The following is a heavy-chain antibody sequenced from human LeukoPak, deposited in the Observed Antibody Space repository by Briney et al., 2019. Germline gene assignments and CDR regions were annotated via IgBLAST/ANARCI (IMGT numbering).Heavy chain of an antibody. CDR3: TKDFAVASYNWFDP. D-gene: IGHD5-12*01. CDR1: GFTFGNYG. J-gene: IGHJ5*02. V-gene: IGHV3-30*18. CDR2: ISFDESSE. Sequence: GVSLRLSCAASGFTFGNYGMHWVRQAPGKGLEWVALISFDESSEYYADSVKGRFSISRDNSKNTLYLQMNSLRVEDTAVYYCTKDFAVASYNWFDPWGQGTLVTVSS.